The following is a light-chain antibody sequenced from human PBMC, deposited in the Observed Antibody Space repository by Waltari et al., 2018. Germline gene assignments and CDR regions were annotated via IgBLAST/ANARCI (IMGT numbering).Light chain of an antibody. CDR1: SGHSSTV. Sequence: QLVLTQSPSASASLGAALKLTCTLSSGHSSTVIAWHKPQPEKGPRYLMKVNSDGSPSKGDKIPDRFSGSSAGAEHYLTISSLQSEDEADYYCQTGGHGTGVFGGGTKLTVL. J-gene: IGLJ3*02. CDR2: VNSDGSP. CDR3: QTGGHGTGV. V-gene: IGLV4-69*01.